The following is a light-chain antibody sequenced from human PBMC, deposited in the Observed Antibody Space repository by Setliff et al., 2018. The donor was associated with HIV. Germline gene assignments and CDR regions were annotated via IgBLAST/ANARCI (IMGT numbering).Light chain of an antibody. V-gene: IGLV2-14*01. CDR1: SSDVGGCAY. CDR2: EVS. J-gene: IGLJ1*01. Sequence: QSALTQPASVSGSPGQSITMSCTGTSSDVGGCAYVSWYQQHPGEAPKLIIYEVSNRPSGVSNRFSGSKSGNTASLTISGLQAEDEGDYYCNSYTRTGTLYVFGSGTKVTVL. CDR3: NSYTRTGTLYV.